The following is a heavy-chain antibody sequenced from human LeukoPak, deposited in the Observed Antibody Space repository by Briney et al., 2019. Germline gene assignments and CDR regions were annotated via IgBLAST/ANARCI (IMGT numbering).Heavy chain of an antibody. V-gene: IGHV4-39*07. CDR2: IYYSGSS. J-gene: IGHJ4*02. CDR3: ARDRLNYFASGSYYSPSSFFDY. D-gene: IGHD3-10*01. CDR1: GGSISSSSYY. Sequence: ETLSLTCTVSGGSISSSSYYWGWIRQPPGKGLEWIGRIYYSGSSYFNPSLKSRVTISVDTSKNQFSLKLSSVTAADTAVYYCARDRLNYFASGSYYSPSSFFDYWGQGTLVTVSS.